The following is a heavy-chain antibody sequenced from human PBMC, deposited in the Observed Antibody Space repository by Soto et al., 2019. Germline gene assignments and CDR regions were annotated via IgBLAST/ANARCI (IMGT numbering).Heavy chain of an antibody. D-gene: IGHD3-3*01. J-gene: IGHJ6*02. Sequence: ASVKVSCKASGYTFTGYYMHWVRQAPGQGLEWMGWINPNSGGTNYAQKFQGWVTMTRDTSISTAYMELSRLRSDDTAVYYCARDRGYDFWSGYYPNYYYGMDVWGQGTTVTVSS. CDR1: GYTFTGYY. CDR3: ARDRGYDFWSGYYPNYYYGMDV. V-gene: IGHV1-2*04. CDR2: INPNSGGT.